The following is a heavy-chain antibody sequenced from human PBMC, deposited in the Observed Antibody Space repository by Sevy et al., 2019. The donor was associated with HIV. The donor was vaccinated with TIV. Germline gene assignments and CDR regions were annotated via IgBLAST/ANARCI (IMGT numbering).Heavy chain of an antibody. CDR2: IYYSGST. V-gene: IGHV4-59*01. CDR3: AREDIAAALTGGWFDP. J-gene: IGHJ5*02. Sequence: SETLSLTCTVSGGSISSYYWSWIRQPPGKGLEWIGDIYYSGSTNYNPSLKSRVTISVDTSKNQFSLKLSSVTAADTAVYYCAREDIAAALTGGWFDPWGQGTLVTVSS. CDR1: GGSISSYY. D-gene: IGHD6-13*01.